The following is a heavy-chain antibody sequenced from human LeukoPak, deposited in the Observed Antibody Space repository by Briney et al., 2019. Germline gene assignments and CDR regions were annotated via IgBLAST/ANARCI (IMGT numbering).Heavy chain of an antibody. CDR2: ISSSSSYI. CDR1: GFTFSTYN. D-gene: IGHD5-18*01. J-gene: IGHJ3*02. CDR3: ARAEIQLWLGIKNAFDI. Sequence: PGGSLRLSCAASGFTFSTYNMNWVRQAPGKGLEWVSSISSSSSYIYYADSVKGRFTISRDNAKNSLYLQMNSLRAEDTAVYYCARAEIQLWLGIKNAFDIWGQGTMVTVSS. V-gene: IGHV3-21*01.